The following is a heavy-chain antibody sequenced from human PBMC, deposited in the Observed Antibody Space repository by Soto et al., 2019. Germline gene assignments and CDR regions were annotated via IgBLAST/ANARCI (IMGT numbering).Heavy chain of an antibody. Sequence: SETLSLTCTVSGGSISSGTSYWSWIRQRPGKGLEWIGYIFYSGSFYYTPSLRGRVMILADTSKNQFTLRLSSVTAADTAVYYCARAPEPPPIFGVALPYLFAYWGQGTLVTVSS. CDR2: IFYSGSF. CDR1: GGSISSGTSY. J-gene: IGHJ4*02. V-gene: IGHV4-31*03. CDR3: ARAPEPPPIFGVALPYLFAY. D-gene: IGHD3-3*01.